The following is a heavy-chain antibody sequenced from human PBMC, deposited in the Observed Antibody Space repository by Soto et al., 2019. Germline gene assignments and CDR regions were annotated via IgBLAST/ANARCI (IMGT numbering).Heavy chain of an antibody. CDR1: GFTFSSYA. CDR3: AKRYCSGGSCYHFDY. Sequence: GGSLRLSCAASGFTFSSYAMSWVRQAPGKGLEWVSGISGSGGSTYYADSVKGRFTISRDNSENTLYLQMNSLRAEDTAVYYCAKRYCSGGSCYHFDYWGQGTLVTVSS. J-gene: IGHJ4*02. CDR2: ISGSGGST. V-gene: IGHV3-23*01. D-gene: IGHD2-15*01.